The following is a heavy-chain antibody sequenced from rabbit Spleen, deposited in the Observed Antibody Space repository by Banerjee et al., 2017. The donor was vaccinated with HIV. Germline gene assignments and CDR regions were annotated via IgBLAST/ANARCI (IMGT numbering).Heavy chain of an antibody. D-gene: IGHD1-1*01. CDR2: INTGSSGST. V-gene: IGHV1S40*01. CDR3: ARDPYAISSGDLNL. CDR1: GFSFSSRYY. Sequence: QSLEESGGDLVKPGASLTLTCTASGFSFSSRYYMCWVRQAPGKGLEWIACINTGSSGSTNYASWAKGRFTISKTSSTTVTLQMSSLTAADTATYFCARDPYAISSGDLNLWGPGTLVTVS. J-gene: IGHJ4*01.